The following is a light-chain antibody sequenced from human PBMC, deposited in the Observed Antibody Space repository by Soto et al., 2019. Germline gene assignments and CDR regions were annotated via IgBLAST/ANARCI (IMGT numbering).Light chain of an antibody. CDR3: QQSYRSPYT. J-gene: IGKJ2*01. V-gene: IGKV1-39*01. CDR2: GAS. Sequence: QLTQSPSSLSASVGDRVTVTCRASQSINIYLNWYQQKPGKAPTLHIYGASTLQSGVTSRFSGGATRTDFTLTISSLQTEDFANYYCQQSYRSPYTFGQGTKLEI. CDR1: QSINIY.